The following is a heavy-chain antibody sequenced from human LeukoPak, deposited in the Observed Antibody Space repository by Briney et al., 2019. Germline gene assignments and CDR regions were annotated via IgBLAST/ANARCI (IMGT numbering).Heavy chain of an antibody. V-gene: IGHV3-23*01. CDR1: GFIFSNYG. CDR3: AREAAAGNVYYYYYYMDV. D-gene: IGHD6-13*01. J-gene: IGHJ6*03. Sequence: GGSLRLSCAASGFIFSNYGMTWVRQAPGKGLEWVSAISGSGDSTYYADSVKGRFTISRDNSKNTLYLQMNSLRAEDTAVYYCAREAAAGNVYYYYYYMDVWGKGTTVTISS. CDR2: ISGSGDST.